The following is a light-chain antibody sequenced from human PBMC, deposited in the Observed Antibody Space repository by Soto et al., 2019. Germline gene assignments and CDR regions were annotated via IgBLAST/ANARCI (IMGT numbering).Light chain of an antibody. Sequence: QSVLTRPPSVSGTPGQRVTISCSGSRSNIENNFIYWYRQLPGTAPKLLIYRNNQRPSGVSDRFSGSKSATTASLAISGLRSEDEAEYHCATWDDSLTGLVVFGGGTKLAV. CDR3: ATWDDSLTGLVV. V-gene: IGLV1-47*01. CDR2: RNN. CDR1: RSNIENNF. J-gene: IGLJ2*01.